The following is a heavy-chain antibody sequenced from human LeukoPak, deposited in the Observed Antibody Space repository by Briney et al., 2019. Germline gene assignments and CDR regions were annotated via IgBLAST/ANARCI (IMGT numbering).Heavy chain of an antibody. CDR1: GFTFSAYA. D-gene: IGHD3-10*01. CDR2: ISGSGGST. V-gene: IGHV3-23*01. Sequence: GGSLRLSCAASGFTFSAYAMTWVRQAPGKGLEWVSGISGSGGSTYYADSVNGRFTISRDNSKNTLYLQMNSLRAEDTAVYYCAKERFTLAQEYFHHWGQGTLGTVSS. CDR3: AKERFTLAQEYFHH. J-gene: IGHJ1*01.